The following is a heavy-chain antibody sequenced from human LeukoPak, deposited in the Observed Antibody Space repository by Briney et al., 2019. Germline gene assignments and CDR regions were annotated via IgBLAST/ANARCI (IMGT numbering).Heavy chain of an antibody. CDR1: GFTFSSHW. V-gene: IGHV3-7*01. CDR3: ARDLRDPRVISDY. Sequence: PGGSLRLSRAASGFTFSSHWMSWVRQAPGKGLEWVANINQDGSEKYYVDSVKGRFTISRDNAKNSLYLQMNSLRAEDTTVYYCARDLRDPRVISDYWGQGTLVTVSS. CDR2: INQDGSEK. J-gene: IGHJ4*02. D-gene: IGHD3-3*02.